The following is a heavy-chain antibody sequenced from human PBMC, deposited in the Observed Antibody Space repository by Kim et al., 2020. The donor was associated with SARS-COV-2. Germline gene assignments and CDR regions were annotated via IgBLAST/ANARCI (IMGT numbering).Heavy chain of an antibody. D-gene: IGHD3-10*01. CDR2: INAGNGNT. V-gene: IGHV1-3*01. Sequence: ASVKVSCKASGYSFSNFDIYWVRQAPGQGFEYMGLINAGNGNTQYSQKFQGRVTFTRDTSATTAYMEMTNLKFDDTARYYCARASFGKNHLDYWGQGTLVTVSS. CDR3: ARASFGKNHLDY. J-gene: IGHJ4*02. CDR1: GYSFSNFD.